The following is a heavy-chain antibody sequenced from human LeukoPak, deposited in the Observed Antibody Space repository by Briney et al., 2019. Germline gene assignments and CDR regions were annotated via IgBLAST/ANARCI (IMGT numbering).Heavy chain of an antibody. D-gene: IGHD5-12*01. CDR2: INHSGST. CDR1: GGSFSGYY. Sequence: SETLSLTCAVYGGSFSGYYWSWIRQPPGKGLEWTGEINHSGSTNYDPSLKSRVTISVDTSKNQFSLKLSSVTAADTAVYYCARGREVGYARYYGMDVWGQGTTVTVSS. J-gene: IGHJ6*02. V-gene: IGHV4-34*01. CDR3: ARGREVGYARYYGMDV.